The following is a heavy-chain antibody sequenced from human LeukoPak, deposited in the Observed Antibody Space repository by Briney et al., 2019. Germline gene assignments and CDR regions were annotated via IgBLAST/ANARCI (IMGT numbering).Heavy chain of an antibody. CDR3: ASLYYDFWSGSYYFDY. CDR1: GGSISSYY. J-gene: IGHJ4*02. V-gene: IGHV4-59*01. CDR2: IYYSGST. Sequence: SETLSLTCTVSGGSISSYYWSWIRQPPGKGLEWIGYIYYSGSTNYNPSLKSRVTISVDTSENQFSLKLSSVTAADTAVYYCASLYYDFWSGSYYFDYWGQGTLVTVSS. D-gene: IGHD3-3*01.